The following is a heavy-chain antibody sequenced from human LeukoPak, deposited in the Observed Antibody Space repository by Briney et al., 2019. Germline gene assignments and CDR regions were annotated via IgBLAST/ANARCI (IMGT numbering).Heavy chain of an antibody. CDR3: ARRKGGGSCCYDAFDI. CDR1: GGSISSYY. Sequence: SETLSLTCTVSGGSISSYYWSWIRQPPGKGLEWIGYIYYSGSTNYNPSLKSRVTMLVDTSKNQFSLKLSSVTAADTAVYYCARRKGGGSCCYDAFDIWGQGTMVTVSS. D-gene: IGHD2-15*01. V-gene: IGHV4-59*08. J-gene: IGHJ3*02. CDR2: IYYSGST.